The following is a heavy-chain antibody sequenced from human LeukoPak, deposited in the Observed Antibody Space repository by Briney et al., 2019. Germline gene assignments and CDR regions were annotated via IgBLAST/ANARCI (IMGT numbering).Heavy chain of an antibody. CDR3: ARPSEGSSSWYQDFDY. CDR1: GYTFTGYY. D-gene: IGHD6-13*01. J-gene: IGHJ4*02. Sequence: ASVKVSCKASGYTFTGYYMRWVRQAPGQGLEWMGWINPNSGGTNYAQKFQGRVTMTRDTSISTAYMELSRLRSDDTAVYYCARPSEGSSSWYQDFDYWGQGTLVTVSS. V-gene: IGHV1-2*02. CDR2: INPNSGGT.